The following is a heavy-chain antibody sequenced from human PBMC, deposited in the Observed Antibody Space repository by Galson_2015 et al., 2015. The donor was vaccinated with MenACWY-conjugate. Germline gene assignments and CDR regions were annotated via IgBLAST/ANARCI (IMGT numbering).Heavy chain of an antibody. CDR1: GYSFPNYW. CDR2: LDPSNSNI. CDR3: ARHPPGGRGMDV. V-gene: IGHV5-51*01. Sequence: QSGAEVTKPGESLQISCKGSGYSFPNYWIGWVRQMPGKGLEWMGLLDPSNSNIRYSPPFPGQVTISADKSISTAYLQWSSLKASDTAMYYCARHPPGGRGMDVWGQGTTVTVSS. J-gene: IGHJ6*02. D-gene: IGHD1-26*01.